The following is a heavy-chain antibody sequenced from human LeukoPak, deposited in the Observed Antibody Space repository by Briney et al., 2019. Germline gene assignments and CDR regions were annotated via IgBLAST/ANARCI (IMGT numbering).Heavy chain of an antibody. D-gene: IGHD3-22*01. J-gene: IGHJ4*02. CDR3: ARGKYYYDSSGYYPLFDY. V-gene: IGHV1-46*01. CDR1: GYTFTSNY. Sequence: ASVKVSCKAFGYTFTSNYMHWVRQAPGQGPEWMGVISPSGGSTTYAQKFQGRVTMTRDTSTSTVYMELSSLRSEDTAVYYCARGKYYYDSSGYYPLFDYWGQGTLVTVSS. CDR2: ISPSGGST.